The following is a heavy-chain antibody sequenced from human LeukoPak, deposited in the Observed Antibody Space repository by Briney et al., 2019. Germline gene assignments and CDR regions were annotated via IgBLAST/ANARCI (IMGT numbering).Heavy chain of an antibody. CDR3: AKANGAAAMRPKPDY. Sequence: GGSLRLSCAASGFTSSSYAMSWVRQAPGKGLEWVSAVSGSGGSTYYADSVKGRFTISRDNSKNTLYLQMNGLRAEDTAVYYCAKANGAAAMRPKPDYWGQGTLVTVSS. D-gene: IGHD2-2*01. CDR2: VSGSGGST. V-gene: IGHV3-23*01. CDR1: GFTSSSYA. J-gene: IGHJ4*02.